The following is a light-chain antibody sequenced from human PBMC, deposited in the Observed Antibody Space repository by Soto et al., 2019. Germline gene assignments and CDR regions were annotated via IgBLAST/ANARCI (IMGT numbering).Light chain of an antibody. CDR3: QQYYSTPT. CDR1: QIVLYRSNSKNC. J-gene: IGKJ1*01. Sequence: LLMNPSPDSLAVTLDARATINYKSSQIVLYRSNSKNCLAWYQQRPGHPPKLLIHWASTRETGVPDRFSGSGSGTDFILTINSLQAEDVAVYYCQQYYSTPTFGQGTKVDI. V-gene: IGKV4-1*01. CDR2: WAS.